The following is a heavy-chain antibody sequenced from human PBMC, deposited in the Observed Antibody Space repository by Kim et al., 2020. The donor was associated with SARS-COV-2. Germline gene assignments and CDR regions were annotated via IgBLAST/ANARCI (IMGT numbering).Heavy chain of an antibody. CDR2: ISSSGSTI. V-gene: IGHV3-48*03. Sequence: GGSLRLSCAASGFTFSSYEMNWVRQAPGKGLEWVSYISSSGSTIYYADSVTGRFTISRDNAKNSLYLQMNSLRAEDTAVYYCARESVTGSLLLLFYGMDVWGQGTTVTVSS. CDR1: GFTFSSYE. J-gene: IGHJ6*02. D-gene: IGHD3-9*01. CDR3: ARESVTGSLLLLFYGMDV.